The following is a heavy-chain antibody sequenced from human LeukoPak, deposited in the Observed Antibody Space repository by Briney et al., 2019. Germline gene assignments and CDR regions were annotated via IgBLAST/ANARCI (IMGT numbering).Heavy chain of an antibody. J-gene: IGHJ4*02. CDR1: GFTFSTYG. D-gene: IGHD2-15*01. CDR3: ARISKWSADY. V-gene: IGHV3-74*03. Sequence: GGSLRLSCAASGFTFSTYGMHWVRQAPGKGLVWVSRINSDGSSTKYADSVKGRFTISRDNGKSTLYLQMNSLRAEDTAMYYCARISKWSADYWGQGTLVTVSS. CDR2: INSDGSST.